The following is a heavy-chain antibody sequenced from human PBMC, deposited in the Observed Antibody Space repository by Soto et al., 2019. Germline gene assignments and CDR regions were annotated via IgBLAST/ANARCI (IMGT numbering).Heavy chain of an antibody. J-gene: IGHJ4*02. CDR3: ARDRGSSCLDD. D-gene: IGHD6-13*01. CDR2: IWYDGSNK. Sequence: QVQLVESGGGVVQPGRSLRLSCAASGFTFSSYDMHWVRQAPGKGLEWVAVIWYDGSNKYYADSVKGRFTISRDNSKNTLYLQMISLRAEETAVYYCARDRGSSCLDDWGQGTLVTVSS. V-gene: IGHV3-33*01. CDR1: GFTFSSYD.